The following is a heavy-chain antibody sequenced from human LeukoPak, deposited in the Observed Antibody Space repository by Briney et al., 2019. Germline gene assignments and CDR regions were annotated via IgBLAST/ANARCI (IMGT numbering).Heavy chain of an antibody. J-gene: IGHJ4*02. CDR2: INHSGST. D-gene: IGHD6-6*01. Sequence: TLSLTCAVYGGSFSGYYWSWIRQPPGKGLEWIGEINHSGSTNYNPSLKSRVTISVDTSKNQFSLKPSSVTAADTAVYYCARAPSSLGIPEGYFDYWGQGTLVTVSS. CDR1: GGSFSGYY. V-gene: IGHV4-34*01. CDR3: ARAPSSLGIPEGYFDY.